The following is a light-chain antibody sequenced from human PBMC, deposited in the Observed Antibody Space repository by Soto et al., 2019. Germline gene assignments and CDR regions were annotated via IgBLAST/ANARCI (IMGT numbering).Light chain of an antibody. CDR2: DAS. Sequence: EIVMTQSPAPLSLSPGERATLSCRASQSVRTFLAWYQLKPGQPPRLLIYDASNRATGIPARFSGSGSGTDFTLTISSLEPEDFAIYYCQQRSNGLTFGGGTKVDIK. CDR1: QSVRTF. J-gene: IGKJ4*01. CDR3: QQRSNGLT. V-gene: IGKV3-11*01.